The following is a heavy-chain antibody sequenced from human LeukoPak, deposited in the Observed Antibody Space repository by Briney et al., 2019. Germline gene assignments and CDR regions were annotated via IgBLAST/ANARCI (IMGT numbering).Heavy chain of an antibody. V-gene: IGHV3-74*01. Sequence: GGSLRLSCAASGFTSSSYWMHWVRQVPGKGLVWISRISGDGTARNYADSVKGRFTISRDDAKNTVDLQMNSLRGEDTAVYYCVRGRGSYGWFDPWGQGTLVTVSS. D-gene: IGHD3-10*01. J-gene: IGHJ5*02. CDR2: ISGDGTAR. CDR3: VRGRGSYGWFDP. CDR1: GFTSSSYW.